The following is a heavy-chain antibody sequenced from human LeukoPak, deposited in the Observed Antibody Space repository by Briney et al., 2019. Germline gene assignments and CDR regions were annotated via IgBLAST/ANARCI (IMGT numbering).Heavy chain of an antibody. V-gene: IGHV3-73*01. Sequence: PGGSLRLSCAASGFTFSGSAMQWVRQASGKGLEWVGRIRSEANNYATVYAVSVKGRFTISRDDSKNTAYLQMNSLKTEDTAVYYCSRDELDLWGQGTLVTVSS. CDR2: IRSEANNYAT. CDR1: GFTFSGSA. D-gene: IGHD1-1*01. CDR3: SRDELDL. J-gene: IGHJ4*02.